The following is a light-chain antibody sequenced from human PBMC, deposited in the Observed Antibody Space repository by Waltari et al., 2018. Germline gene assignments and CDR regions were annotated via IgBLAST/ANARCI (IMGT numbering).Light chain of an antibody. V-gene: IGLV2-14*01. Sequence: QSALTQPASVSGSPGQSITISCTGTSSDVGGYNYVSWYQQHPGKAAKLMIYEVSNRPSWVSNRFSGAKSGNTASLTISALQAEDESDYYCSSYTSSSPYVFGTGTKVTVL. CDR3: SSYTSSSPYV. J-gene: IGLJ1*01. CDR2: EVS. CDR1: SSDVGGYNY.